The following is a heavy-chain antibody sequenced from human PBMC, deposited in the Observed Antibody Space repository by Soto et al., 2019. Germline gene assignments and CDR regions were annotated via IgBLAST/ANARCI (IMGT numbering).Heavy chain of an antibody. D-gene: IGHD4-4*01. CDR2: IIPIFGTA. J-gene: IGHJ6*02. V-gene: IGHV1-69*01. CDR1: GSTFSSYA. Sequence: QVQLVQSGAEVKKPGSSVKVSCKASGSTFSSYAISWVRQAPGQGLEWMGGIIPIFGTANYAQKFQGRVTITADESTSTAYMELSSLRSEDTAVYYCASSSKGDYYYYYGMDVWGQGTTVTVSS. CDR3: ASSSKGDYYYYYGMDV.